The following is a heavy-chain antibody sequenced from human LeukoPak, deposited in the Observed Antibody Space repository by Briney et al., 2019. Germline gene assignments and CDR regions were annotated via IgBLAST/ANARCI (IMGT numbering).Heavy chain of an antibody. CDR2: INTDGSST. CDR3: ARDKGDYYDSSGYYYNYYYMDV. J-gene: IGHJ6*03. Sequence: PGGSLRLSCAAPGFTFSSYWMHWVRQAPGKGLVWVSRINTDGSSTSYADSVKGRFTISRDNAKNTLYLQMNSLRAEDTAVYYCARDKGDYYDSSGYYYNYYYMDVWGKGTTVTVSS. CDR1: GFTFSSYW. D-gene: IGHD3-22*01. V-gene: IGHV3-74*01.